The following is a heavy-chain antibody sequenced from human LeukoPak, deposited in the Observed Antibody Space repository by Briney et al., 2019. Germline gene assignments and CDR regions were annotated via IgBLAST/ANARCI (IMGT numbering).Heavy chain of an antibody. J-gene: IGHJ3*02. CDR1: GGSISSYY. Sequence: SETLSLTCTVSGGSISSYYWSWIRQPPGKGLEWIGYIYYSGSTNYNPSLKSRVTISVDTSKNQFSLKLSSVTAADTAVYYCARDDSSGPPDAFDIWGQGTMVTVSS. D-gene: IGHD3-22*01. CDR3: ARDDSSGPPDAFDI. V-gene: IGHV4-59*12. CDR2: IYYSGST.